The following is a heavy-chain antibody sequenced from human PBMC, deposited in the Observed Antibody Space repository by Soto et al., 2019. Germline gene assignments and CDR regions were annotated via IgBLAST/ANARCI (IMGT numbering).Heavy chain of an antibody. V-gene: IGHV1-69*01. CDR1: GGTFNSYA. Sequence: QVQLLQSGAEVKKPGSSVRVSCKASGGTFNSYAFSWVRHAPGQGLEWMGGLIPAVGIPNYAQKFQGRVTLSADASTGTAYMELRGLRSEDWAVYYCASGEGRHLLDYWGQGTRVTVSS. J-gene: IGHJ4*02. CDR3: ASGEGRHLLDY. CDR2: LIPAVGIP. D-gene: IGHD3-3*01.